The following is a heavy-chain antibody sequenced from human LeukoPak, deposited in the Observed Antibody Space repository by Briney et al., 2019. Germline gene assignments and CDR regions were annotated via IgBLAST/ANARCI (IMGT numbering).Heavy chain of an antibody. CDR3: ASQGILPAAIKSYYYMDV. D-gene: IGHD2-2*01. Sequence: ASVKVSCKASGYTFIRYYMYWVRQAPGQGLEWMGWINPNSGGTNYAHESQGRVTITRDTSIRTAYMELSRLRSDVTAVYYCASQGILPAAIKSYYYMDVWGKGTTVTISS. CDR1: GYTFIRYY. J-gene: IGHJ6*03. CDR2: INPNSGGT. V-gene: IGHV1-2*02.